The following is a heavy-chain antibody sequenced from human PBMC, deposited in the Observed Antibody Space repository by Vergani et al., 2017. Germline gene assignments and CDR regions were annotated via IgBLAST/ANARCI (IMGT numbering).Heavy chain of an antibody. V-gene: IGHV1-69*01. Sequence: QVQLVQSGAEVKKPGSSVKVSCKASGGTFSSYAISWVRQAPGQGLEWMGGIIPIFGTANYAQKFQGRVTITADESTSTAYMELSSLRSEDTAVYYCARVSHKGYGSGLLGHKYFDYWGQGTLVTVSS. CDR2: IIPIFGTA. J-gene: IGHJ4*02. D-gene: IGHD3-10*01. CDR3: ARVSHKGYGSGLLGHKYFDY. CDR1: GGTFSSYA.